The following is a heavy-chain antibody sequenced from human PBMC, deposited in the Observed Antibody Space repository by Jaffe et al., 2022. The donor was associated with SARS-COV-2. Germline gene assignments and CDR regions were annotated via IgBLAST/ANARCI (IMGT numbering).Heavy chain of an antibody. CDR2: IRGSGDTT. CDR3: AVRINWDIF. J-gene: IGHJ4*02. Sequence: EVQLLESGGGSVQPGGSLRLSCAASGFTLSNYGISWVRQAPGKGLEWVSAIRGSGDTTFYADSVKGRFTISRANSENTLYLQMNSLRAEDTAVYYCAVRINWDIFWGQGTLVTVSS. D-gene: IGHD3-9*01. CDR1: GFTLSNYG. V-gene: IGHV3-23*01.